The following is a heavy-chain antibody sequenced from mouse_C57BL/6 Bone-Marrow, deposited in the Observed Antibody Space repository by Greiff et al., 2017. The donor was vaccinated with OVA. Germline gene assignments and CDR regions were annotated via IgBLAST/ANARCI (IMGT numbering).Heavy chain of an antibody. CDR3: ARGATVNAY. J-gene: IGHJ3*01. Sequence: EVQLVESGGGLVKPGGSLKLSCAASGFTFSSYAMSWVRQTPGKRLEWVATISAGGSYTYYQDNVKGRFTISRDKAKNNLYLQRSHLKSEDTSMYYCARGATVNAYWGQGTLVTVSA. V-gene: IGHV5-4*01. CDR1: GFTFSSYA. CDR2: ISAGGSYT. D-gene: IGHD1-1*01.